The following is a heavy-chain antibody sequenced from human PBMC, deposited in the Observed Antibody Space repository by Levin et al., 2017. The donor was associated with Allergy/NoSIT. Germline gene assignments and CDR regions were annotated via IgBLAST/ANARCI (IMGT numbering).Heavy chain of an antibody. CDR2: ISYDGSNK. V-gene: IGHV3-30*18. D-gene: IGHD1-26*01. J-gene: IGHJ6*02. CDR1: GIAFSSYG. Sequence: QAGGSLRLSCAASGIAFSSYGMHWVRQAPGKGLEWVAVISYDGSNKYHAVFVKGRFTISRDNSKNTLYLQMNSLRAEDTAVYYCAKDQSGATTYYYGMGVWGQGTTVTVSS. CDR3: AKDQSGATTYYYGMGV.